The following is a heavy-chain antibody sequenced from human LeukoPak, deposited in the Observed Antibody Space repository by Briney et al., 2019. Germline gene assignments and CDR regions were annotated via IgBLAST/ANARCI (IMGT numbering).Heavy chain of an antibody. V-gene: IGHV4-61*02. CDR2: IYTSGST. Sequence: SETLSLTCTVSGGSISSGSYYWSWIRQPAGKGLEWIGRIYTSGSTNYNPSLKSRVTISVDTSKNQFSLKLSSVTAADTVVYYCASNYYGSGSYYPNDYWGQGTLVTVSS. CDR1: GGSISSGSYY. J-gene: IGHJ4*02. D-gene: IGHD3-10*01. CDR3: ASNYYGSGSYYPNDY.